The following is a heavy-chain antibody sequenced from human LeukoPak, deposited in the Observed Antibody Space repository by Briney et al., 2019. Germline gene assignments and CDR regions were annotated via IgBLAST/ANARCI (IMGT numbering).Heavy chain of an antibody. Sequence: PSETLSLTCTVSGGSISSSSYYWGWIRQPPGKGLEWIGSIYYSGSTYYNPSLKSRVTISVDTSKNQFSLKLSSVTAADTAVYYCARDPHYYDSSGYFYWGQGTLVTVSS. CDR2: IYYSGST. V-gene: IGHV4-39*07. J-gene: IGHJ4*02. CDR1: GGSISSSSYY. CDR3: ARDPHYYDSSGYFY. D-gene: IGHD3-22*01.